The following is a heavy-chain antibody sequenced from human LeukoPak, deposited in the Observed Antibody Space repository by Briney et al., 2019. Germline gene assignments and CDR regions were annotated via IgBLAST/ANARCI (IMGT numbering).Heavy chain of an antibody. CDR1: GGSISSSSYY. J-gene: IGHJ3*02. CDR3: ASYRYGSSFAFDI. D-gene: IGHD6-6*01. Sequence: SEALSLTCTVSGGSISSSSYYWGWIRQPPGTGLEWIGSIYYSGSTYYNPSLKSRVTISVDTSKNQFSLKLSSVTAADTAVYYCASYRYGSSFAFDIWGQGTMVTVSS. CDR2: IYYSGST. V-gene: IGHV4-39*01.